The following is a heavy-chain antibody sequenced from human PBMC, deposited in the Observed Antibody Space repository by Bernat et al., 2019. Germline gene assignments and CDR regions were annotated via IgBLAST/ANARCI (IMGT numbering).Heavy chain of an antibody. J-gene: IGHJ3*02. CDR2: INPSCGST. V-gene: IGHV1-46*03. CDR1: GYTFTSYY. D-gene: IGHD3-9*01. Sequence: QVQLVQSGAEVKKPGASVKVSCKASGYTFTSYYMHWVRQAPGQGLEWMGIINPSCGSTSYAQKFQGRVTMTRDTSTSTVYMEMSSLRSEDTAVYYCARPYAHPGNIRYFGWTPGIHDAFDIWGQGTMVTVSS. CDR3: ARPYAHPGNIRYFGWTPGIHDAFDI.